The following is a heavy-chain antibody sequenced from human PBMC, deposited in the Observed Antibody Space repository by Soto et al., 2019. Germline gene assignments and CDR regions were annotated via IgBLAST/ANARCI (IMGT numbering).Heavy chain of an antibody. V-gene: IGHV1-18*04. D-gene: IGHD3-3*01. CDR1: GYTFTNYG. Sequence: QVQLVQSRGEVKKPGASVKVSCQASGYTFTNYGVSWVRQAPGQGLEWMGWITAYNGKTNYADNFQDRVTMTIDTSTSTAHMELRSLTSDDTAIYYCTRQHNDLWSDSPDFDYWGQGTLVTVSA. CDR2: ITAYNGKT. J-gene: IGHJ4*02. CDR3: TRQHNDLWSDSPDFDY.